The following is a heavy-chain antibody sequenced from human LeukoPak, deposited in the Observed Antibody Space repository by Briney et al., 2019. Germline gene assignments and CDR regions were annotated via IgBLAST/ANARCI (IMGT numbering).Heavy chain of an antibody. J-gene: IGHJ6*03. V-gene: IGHV3-23*01. CDR2: ISGGTDST. CDR1: GFTFSTYA. CDR3: ARDRDFYYMDV. Sequence: GGSLRLSCATSGFTFSTYAMSWVRQAPGKGLEWVSAISGGTDSTYYTDSVKGRFTISRDTSMNTLFLEMNSLRADDTALYYCARDRDFYYMDVWGKGTTVTVAS.